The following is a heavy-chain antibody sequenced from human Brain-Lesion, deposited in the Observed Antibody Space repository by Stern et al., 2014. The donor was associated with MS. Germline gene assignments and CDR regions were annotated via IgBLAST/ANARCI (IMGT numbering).Heavy chain of an antibody. CDR2: IFPRDSNT. CDR1: GYLFDDYW. CDR3: ARSPATPSGYDRFDY. V-gene: IGHV5-51*03. J-gene: IGHJ4*02. D-gene: IGHD5-12*01. Sequence: EVQLLESGAEVKKPGESLKISCEASGYLFDDYWIGWVRQMSGRGLELVAIIFPRDSNTRYSPSVQGQVTISADKSISTAYLQWSGLKASDPPIYYWARSPATPSGYDRFDYWGQGALVTVSS.